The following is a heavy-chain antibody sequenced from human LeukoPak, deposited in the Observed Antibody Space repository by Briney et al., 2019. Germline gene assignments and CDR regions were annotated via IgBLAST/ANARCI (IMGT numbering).Heavy chain of an antibody. V-gene: IGHV3-30*18. CDR2: ISYDGSDK. CDR3: AKAPRSTTVTPDY. Sequence: PGGSLRLSCAASGFTSSSYGMHWVRQAPGKGLEWVAVISYDGSDKYYADSVKGRFTISRDNSKNTLYLQVNSLRAEDTAVYYCAKAPRSTTVTPDYWGQGTLVTVSS. D-gene: IGHD4-17*01. CDR1: GFTSSSYG. J-gene: IGHJ4*02.